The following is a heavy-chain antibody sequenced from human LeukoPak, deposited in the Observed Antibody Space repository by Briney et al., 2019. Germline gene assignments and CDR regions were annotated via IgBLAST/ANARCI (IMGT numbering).Heavy chain of an antibody. V-gene: IGHV3-21*01. CDR2: ISSSSSYI. CDR3: ARRNKSGFED. CDR1: GFTFSSYG. Sequence: PGRSLRLSCAASGFTFSSYGMHWVRQAPGKGLEWVSSISSSSSYIYYADSVKGRFTISRDNAKNSLYLQMNSLRAEDTAVYYCARRNKSGFEDWGQGTLVTVSS. J-gene: IGHJ4*02. D-gene: IGHD5-12*01.